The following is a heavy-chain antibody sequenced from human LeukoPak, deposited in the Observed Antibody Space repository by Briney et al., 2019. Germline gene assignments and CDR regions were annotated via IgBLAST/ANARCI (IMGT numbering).Heavy chain of an antibody. CDR1: GGSITSGGYY. V-gene: IGHV4-31*03. CDR2: IYYSGST. Sequence: SETLSLTCTVSGGSITSGGYYWNWIRQHPEKGLEWIGHIYYSGSTFYTPSLKSRVTILVDTSKSQFSLNLSSVTAADTAVYYRARAVYNYGYADLDHWGQGTLVTVSS. CDR3: ARAVYNYGYADLDH. J-gene: IGHJ4*02. D-gene: IGHD5-18*01.